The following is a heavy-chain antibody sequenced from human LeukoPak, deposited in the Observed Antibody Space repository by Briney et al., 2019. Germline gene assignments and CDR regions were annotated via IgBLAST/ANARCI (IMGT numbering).Heavy chain of an antibody. CDR3: ARGPYSSGWYSVYYYYYYGMDV. J-gene: IGHJ6*02. CDR1: GGSISSYY. V-gene: IGHV4-4*07. Sequence: SETLSLTCTVSGGSISSYYWSWIRQPAGEGLEWIGRIYTSGSTNYNPSLKSRVTMSVDTSKNQFSLKLSSVTAADTAVYYCARGPYSSGWYSVYYYYYYGMDVWGQGTTVTVSS. CDR2: IYTSGST. D-gene: IGHD6-19*01.